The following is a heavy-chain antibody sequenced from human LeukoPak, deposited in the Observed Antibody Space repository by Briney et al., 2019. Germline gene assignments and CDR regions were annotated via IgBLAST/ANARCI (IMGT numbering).Heavy chain of an antibody. D-gene: IGHD3-9*01. CDR1: GYTFTSYA. CDR2: IIPIFGTA. J-gene: IGHJ4*02. V-gene: IGHV1-69*13. CDR3: ARSGYYDILTASTTLDY. Sequence: SVKVSCKASGYTFTSYAISWVRQAPGQGLEWMGGIIPIFGTANYAQKFQGRVTITADESTSTAYMELSSLRSEDTAVYYCARSGYYDILTASTTLDYWGQGTLVTVSS.